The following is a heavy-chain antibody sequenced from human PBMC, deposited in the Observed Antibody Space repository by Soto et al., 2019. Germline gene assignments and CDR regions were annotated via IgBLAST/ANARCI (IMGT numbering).Heavy chain of an antibody. CDR2: INPNGGET. D-gene: IGHD3-22*01. Sequence: GASVKVSCKVSGYTITELSMHWVRRAHGKGLEWMGGINPNGGETIYAQKFQGWVTMTRDTSISTAYMELSRLRSDDTAVYYCARDFNTNPYYYDSSGPSPGMDVWGQGTTVTVSS. V-gene: IGHV1-2*04. CDR1: GYTITELS. CDR3: ARDFNTNPYYYDSSGPSPGMDV. J-gene: IGHJ6*02.